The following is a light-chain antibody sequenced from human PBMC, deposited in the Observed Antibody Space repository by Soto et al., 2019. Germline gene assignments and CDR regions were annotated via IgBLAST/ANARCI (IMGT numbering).Light chain of an antibody. Sequence: DIQMTQSPSTLSAAVGDRVTITCRASQSVGIWLAWYQQKPGKAPKLLIYRASSLQSGVPSRFXGSGSGTEFPLSISSLQPDDFATYYCHYYQIYTLWTFGQGTKLEVK. J-gene: IGKJ1*01. CDR3: HYYQIYTLWT. V-gene: IGKV1-5*03. CDR2: RAS. CDR1: QSVGIW.